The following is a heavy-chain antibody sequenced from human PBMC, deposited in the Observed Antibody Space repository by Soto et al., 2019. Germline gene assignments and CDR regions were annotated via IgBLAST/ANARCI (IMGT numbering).Heavy chain of an antibody. CDR2: IYYSGST. V-gene: IGHV4-31*03. Sequence: PSETLSLTCTVSGGSISNGHYFWSWLRQHPGKGLEWIGYIYYSGSTYYNPSLKSRVTISVDTSKNQFSLKLSSVTAADTAVYYCARDYGGIDPWGQGTLVTVSS. CDR3: ARDYGGIDP. J-gene: IGHJ5*02. D-gene: IGHD4-17*01. CDR1: GGSISNGHYF.